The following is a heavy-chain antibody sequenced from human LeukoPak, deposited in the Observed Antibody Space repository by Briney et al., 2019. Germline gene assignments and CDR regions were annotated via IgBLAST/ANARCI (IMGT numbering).Heavy chain of an antibody. V-gene: IGHV1-58*01. CDR1: GFTFTSSP. Sequence: TSVKVSCKASGFTFTSSPLQWVRHARGQRLEWIGWIVVGSGNTNYAQKFQERVTITRDMSTSTAYMELNSLRSEDTAVYYCAAVAAAGHRLDYWGQGTLVTVPS. D-gene: IGHD6-13*01. J-gene: IGHJ4*02. CDR3: AAVAAAGHRLDY. CDR2: IVVGSGNT.